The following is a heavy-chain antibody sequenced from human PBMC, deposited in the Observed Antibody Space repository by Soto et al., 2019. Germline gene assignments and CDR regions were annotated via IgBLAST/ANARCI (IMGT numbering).Heavy chain of an antibody. D-gene: IGHD3-3*01. J-gene: IGHJ5*01. CDR2: LSTDGFGA. V-gene: IGHV3-74*03. CDR3: ARELEGPDS. CDR1: GFSLSPYL. Sequence: PGGPLRLSCVASGFSLSPYLMHWVRQVTGQGLEWVARLSTDGFGAASADSVKGPFFTSRDLSSHRLPLRINSWEADDTAVYYYARELEGPDSWGRGTSVTVSS.